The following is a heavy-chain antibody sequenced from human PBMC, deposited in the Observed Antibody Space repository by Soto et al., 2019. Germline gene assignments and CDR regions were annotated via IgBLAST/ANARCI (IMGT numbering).Heavy chain of an antibody. V-gene: IGHV4-59*01. CDR3: ALRSMAVVPEY. CDR2: LYYGRSA. Sequence: QVQLQESGPGLVKPSETLSLTCAVSGDSISSYYCMWIRQPPGKGLESIGHLYYGRSANYTPSLNSRVTLSVYASLNQCSLPRRSMPAADTAVYYCALRSMAVVPEYWGEGALVTVSS. D-gene: IGHD3-22*01. CDR1: GDSISSYY. J-gene: IGHJ4*02.